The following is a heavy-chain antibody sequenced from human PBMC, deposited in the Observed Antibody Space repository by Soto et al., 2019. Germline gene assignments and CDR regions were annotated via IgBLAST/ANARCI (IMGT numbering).Heavy chain of an antibody. CDR2: ISYDGSNK. Sequence: QVQLVESGGGVVQPGRSLRLSCAASGFTFSSYAMHWVRQAPGKGLEWVAVISYDGSNKYYADSVKGRFTISRDNSKNTLYLQMNSLRAEDTAVYYCARATTPTTVVTPGFDYWGQGTLVTVSS. CDR1: GFTFSSYA. CDR3: ARATTPTTVVTPGFDY. J-gene: IGHJ4*02. D-gene: IGHD4-17*01. V-gene: IGHV3-30-3*01.